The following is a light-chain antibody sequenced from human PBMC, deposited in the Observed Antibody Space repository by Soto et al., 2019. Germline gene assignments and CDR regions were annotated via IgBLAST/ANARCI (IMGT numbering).Light chain of an antibody. V-gene: IGKV1-39*01. Sequence: DIQMTESPSSLPASVGARVTITGRASQSISSYLNWYQQKPGKAPKLMSYAASSLQSGVPSRFSGSGSGTDFTLTISSLKPEDFETYYCQQSYSTPITFGQGTKVDI. CDR3: QQSYSTPIT. CDR1: QSISSY. J-gene: IGKJ1*01. CDR2: AAS.